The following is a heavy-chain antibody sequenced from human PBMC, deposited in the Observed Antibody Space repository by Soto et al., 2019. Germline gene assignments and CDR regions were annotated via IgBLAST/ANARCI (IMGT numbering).Heavy chain of an antibody. CDR1: GFTFSSYS. D-gene: IGHD3-16*01. CDR2: IWYDGSNK. V-gene: IGHV3-33*01. J-gene: IGHJ6*02. CDR3: AREQHYDYVWGSPFLMDV. Sequence: PGGSLRLSCAASGFTFSSYSMHWVRQAPGKGLEWVAVIWYDGSNKYYADSVKGRFTISRDNSKNTLYLQMNSLRAEDTAVYYCAREQHYDYVWGSPFLMDVWGQGTTVTVSS.